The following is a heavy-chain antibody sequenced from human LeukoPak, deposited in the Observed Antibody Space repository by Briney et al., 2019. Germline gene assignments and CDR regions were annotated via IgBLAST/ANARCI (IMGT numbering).Heavy chain of an antibody. CDR1: GGSISSYY. CDR2: IYYSGST. V-gene: IGHV4-59*08. J-gene: IGHJ4*02. Sequence: SETLSLTCTVSGGSISSYYWSWIRQPPGKGLEWIGYIYYSGSTNYNPSLKSRVTISVDTSKNQFSLKLSSVTAADTAAYYCARHGRYYYDSSGYYQAIPYYFDYWGQGTLVTVSS. CDR3: ARHGRYYYDSSGYYQAIPYYFDY. D-gene: IGHD3-22*01.